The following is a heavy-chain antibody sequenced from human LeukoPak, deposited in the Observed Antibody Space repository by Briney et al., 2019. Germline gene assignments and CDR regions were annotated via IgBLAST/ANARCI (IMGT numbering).Heavy chain of an antibody. J-gene: IGHJ6*03. V-gene: IGHV3-48*01. CDR3: ATNPPYCSSTCCPYYYYYYMDV. Sequence: GGSLRLSGAASGFTFSSYSMNWVRQAPGKGLEWVSYISSSSSTIYYADSVKGRFTISRDNAKNSLYLQMNSLRAEDTAVYYCATNPPYCSSTCCPYYYYYYMDVWGKGTTVTVSS. D-gene: IGHD2-2*01. CDR1: GFTFSSYS. CDR2: ISSSSSTI.